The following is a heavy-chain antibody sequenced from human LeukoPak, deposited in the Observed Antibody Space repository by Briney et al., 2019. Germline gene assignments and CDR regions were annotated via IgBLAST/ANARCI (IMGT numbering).Heavy chain of an antibody. CDR1: GYTFTSYD. J-gene: IGHJ4*02. V-gene: IGHV1-18*01. CDR2: ISAYNGNT. CDR3: ARILAAAGIWYFDY. Sequence: ASVKVSCKASGYTFTSYDINWVRQATGQGLEWMGWISAYNGNTNYAQKLQGRVTMTTDTSTSTAYMELRSLRSDDTAVYYCARILAAAGIWYFDYWGQGTLVTVSS. D-gene: IGHD6-13*01.